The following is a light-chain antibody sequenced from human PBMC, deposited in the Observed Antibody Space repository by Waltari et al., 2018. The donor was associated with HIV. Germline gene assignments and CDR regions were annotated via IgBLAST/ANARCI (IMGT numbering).Light chain of an antibody. J-gene: IGLJ3*02. Sequence: QSILTQPPSTSGTPGQRVTISCSGSGSNIGSNSVSWYQLLLGTAPKLLIYRNNQRPSGGPDRFSGSKSATSASLAIGGLRSEDEADYYCAAWDDSLSGPVFGGGTKLTVL. CDR1: GSNIGSNS. V-gene: IGLV1-47*01. CDR2: RNN. CDR3: AAWDDSLSGPV.